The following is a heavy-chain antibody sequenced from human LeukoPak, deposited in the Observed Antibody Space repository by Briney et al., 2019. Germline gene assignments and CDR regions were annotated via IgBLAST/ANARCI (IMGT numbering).Heavy chain of an antibody. CDR3: ARGPDIVVVPAAIPYGMDV. CDR2: INPNSGGT. Sequence: ASVKVSCKASGYTFTSYGISWVRQAPGQGLEWMGWINPNSGGTNYAQKFQGWVTMTRDTSISTAYMELSRLRSDDTAVYYCARGPDIVVVPAAIPYGMDVWGQGTTVTVSS. D-gene: IGHD2-2*01. J-gene: IGHJ6*02. V-gene: IGHV1-2*04. CDR1: GYTFTSYG.